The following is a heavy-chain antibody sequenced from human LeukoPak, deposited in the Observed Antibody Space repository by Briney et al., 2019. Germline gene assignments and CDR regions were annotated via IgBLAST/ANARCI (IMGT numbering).Heavy chain of an antibody. CDR2: IRYDGSNK. J-gene: IGHJ4*02. CDR1: GFTFSSYG. CDR3: AKGLRFLEWLFPDCFDC. V-gene: IGHV3-30*02. D-gene: IGHD3-3*01. Sequence: PGGSLRLSCAASGFTFSSYGVHWVRQAPGKGLEWVAFIRYDGSNKYYADSVKGRFTISRDNSKNTLYLQMNSLRAEDTAVYYCAKGLRFLEWLFPDCFDCWGQGTLVTVSS.